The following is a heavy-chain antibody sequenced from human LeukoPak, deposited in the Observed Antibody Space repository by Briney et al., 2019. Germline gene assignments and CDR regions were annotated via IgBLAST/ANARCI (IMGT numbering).Heavy chain of an antibody. D-gene: IGHD3-10*01. CDR1: GGIVNNFA. V-gene: IGHV1-69*05. CDR3: ARARWLISHVAYYRFDY. Sequence: SVKVSCKSSGGIVNNFAISWVRQAPGQGLEWLGGILPIYATANYAQKFQGRVTITTDESTSTAYMELSSLRSEDTAVYYCARARWLISHVAYYRFDYWGQGTLVTVSS. CDR2: ILPIYATA. J-gene: IGHJ4*02.